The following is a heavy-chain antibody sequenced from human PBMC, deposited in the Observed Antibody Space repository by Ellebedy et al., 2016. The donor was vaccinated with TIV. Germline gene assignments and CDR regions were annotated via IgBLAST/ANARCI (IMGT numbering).Heavy chain of an antibody. V-gene: IGHV3-33*06. CDR1: GFTFSSYG. CDR2: IWYDGSNK. Sequence: GESLKISCAASGFTFSSYGMHWVRQAPGKGLEWVAVIWYDGSNKYYADSVKGRFTISRDNSKNTRYLQMNSLRAEDTAVYSCAKTVDSRFDYWGQGTLVTVSS. J-gene: IGHJ4*02. CDR3: AKTVDSRFDY. D-gene: IGHD5-12*01.